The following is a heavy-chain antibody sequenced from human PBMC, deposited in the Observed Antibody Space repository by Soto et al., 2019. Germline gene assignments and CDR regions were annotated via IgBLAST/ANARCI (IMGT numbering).Heavy chain of an antibody. Sequence: ASVKVSCTASGYTFTGYYMHWVRQDPGQGLEWMGWINPNSGGTNYAQKFQGWVTMTRDTSISTAYMELSRLRSDDTAVYYCARGGLGYYGSGSYSTPYYYYYGMDVWGQGTTVTVSS. V-gene: IGHV1-2*04. CDR2: INPNSGGT. CDR3: ARGGLGYYGSGSYSTPYYYYYGMDV. CDR1: GYTFTGYY. D-gene: IGHD3-10*01. J-gene: IGHJ6*02.